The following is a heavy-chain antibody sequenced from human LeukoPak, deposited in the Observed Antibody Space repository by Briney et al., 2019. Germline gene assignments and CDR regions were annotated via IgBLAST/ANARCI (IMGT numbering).Heavy chain of an antibody. V-gene: IGHV1-46*01. CDR3: ARDQGGTTVTSAFDY. CDR2: INPSGGST. J-gene: IGHJ4*02. CDR1: GYTFTSYY. Sequence: ASVKVSCKASGYTFTSYYMHWVRQAPGQGLEWMGIINPSGGSTRYAQKFQGRVTMTRDMSTSTVYMELSSLRSEDTAVYYCARDQGGTTVTSAFDYWGQGTLVTVSS. D-gene: IGHD4-17*01.